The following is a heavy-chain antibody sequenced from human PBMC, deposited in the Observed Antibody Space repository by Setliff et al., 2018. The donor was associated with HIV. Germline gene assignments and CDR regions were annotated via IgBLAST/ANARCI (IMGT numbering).Heavy chain of an antibody. CDR2: IYSSGST. CDR3: ARDGRHDRNRWYVTHQYFKY. J-gene: IGHJ1*01. CDR1: GVSTSSSTYY. Sequence: SETLSLTCSVSGVSTSSSTYYWGWIRQPPGKGLEWIGYIYSSGSTYYNPSLKSRVTISVDTSKKQFSLRLSSVTAADTAVYYCARDGRHDRNRWYVTHQYFKYWGQGTLVTVSS. V-gene: IGHV4-39*07. D-gene: IGHD2-15*01.